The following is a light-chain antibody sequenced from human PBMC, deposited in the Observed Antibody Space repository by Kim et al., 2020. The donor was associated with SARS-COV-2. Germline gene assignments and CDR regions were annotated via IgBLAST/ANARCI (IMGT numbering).Light chain of an antibody. V-gene: IGKV3-15*01. CDR2: GAS. CDR3: QKYNNWPPWP. Sequence: EIVMTQSPATLSVSPGERATLSCRASQSVSSNLAWYQQKPGQAPRLLIYGASTRATGIPARFSGSGSGTEFTLTISSLQSEDFAVYYCQKYNNWPPWPFGQGTKVDIK. J-gene: IGKJ1*01. CDR1: QSVSSN.